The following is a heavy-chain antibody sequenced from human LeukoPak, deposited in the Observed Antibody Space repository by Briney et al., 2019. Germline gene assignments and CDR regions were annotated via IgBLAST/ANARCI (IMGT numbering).Heavy chain of an antibody. V-gene: IGHV1-8*01. CDR2: MNPNSGNT. CDR3: ARGNEYSPTDY. D-gene: IGHD6-6*01. J-gene: IGHJ4*02. CDR1: GYSLISYD. Sequence: ASVKVSCKASGYSLISYDINWVRQAAGQGLEWMGWMNPNSGNTGYAQKFQGRVTMTRNTSISTAYMELSSLRSEDTAVYYCARGNEYSPTDYWGQGTLVTVSS.